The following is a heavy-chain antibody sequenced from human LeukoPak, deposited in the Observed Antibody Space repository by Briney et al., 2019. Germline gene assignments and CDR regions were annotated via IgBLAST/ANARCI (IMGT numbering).Heavy chain of an antibody. Sequence: GGSLRLSCAASGFTFRSYWMSWVRQAPGKGLEWVASMKQDGSEEYYVDSVKGRFTISRDNAKSSLYLQMNSLRAEDTAVYYCARDVTGYVDYWGQGTLVTVSS. CDR1: GFTFRSYW. D-gene: IGHD1-1*01. CDR2: MKQDGSEE. J-gene: IGHJ4*02. CDR3: ARDVTGYVDY. V-gene: IGHV3-7*01.